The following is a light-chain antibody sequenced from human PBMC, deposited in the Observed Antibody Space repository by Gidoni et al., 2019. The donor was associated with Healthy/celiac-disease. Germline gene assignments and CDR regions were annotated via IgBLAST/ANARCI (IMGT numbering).Light chain of an antibody. Sequence: EIVLTQSPGTLSLSPGERATLSCRASQSVSSNYLAWYQQKPGQAPRLLIYGASSRATGIPDRFSGSGSGTDFTLTISRLEPEDFAVYYCQQYGSSPRYTFGQXTKLEIK. V-gene: IGKV3-20*01. CDR3: QQYGSSPRYT. CDR2: GAS. CDR1: QSVSSNY. J-gene: IGKJ2*01.